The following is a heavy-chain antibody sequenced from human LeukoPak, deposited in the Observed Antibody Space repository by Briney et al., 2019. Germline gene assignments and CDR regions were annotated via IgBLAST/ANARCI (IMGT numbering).Heavy chain of an antibody. CDR2: IYYSGST. V-gene: IGHV4-59*01. CDR1: GGSISSYY. J-gene: IGHJ6*02. CDR3: ARAGSPREVWLGYLDV. Sequence: PSETLSLTCTVSGGSISSYYWSWIRQPPGKGLEWIGYIYYSGSTNYNPSLKSRVTISVDTSKNQFSLKLSSVTAADTAVYYCARAGSPREVWLGYLDVWGQGTTVTVSS. D-gene: IGHD6-19*01.